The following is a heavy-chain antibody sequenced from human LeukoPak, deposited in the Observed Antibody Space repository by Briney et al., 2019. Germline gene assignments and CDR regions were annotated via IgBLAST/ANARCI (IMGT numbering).Heavy chain of an antibody. V-gene: IGHV1-18*01. CDR1: GYTFTSCG. Sequence: GASVKVSCKASGYTFTSCGIIWVRQAPGQGLEWMGWISAYNGHTNYAQKLQGRVTMTTDTSTRTAYMELRSLRSDDTAVYYCANTRRGYCSGGSCSWFDPWGQGTLVTVSS. CDR3: ANTRRGYCSGGSCSWFDP. D-gene: IGHD2-15*01. CDR2: ISAYNGHT. J-gene: IGHJ5*02.